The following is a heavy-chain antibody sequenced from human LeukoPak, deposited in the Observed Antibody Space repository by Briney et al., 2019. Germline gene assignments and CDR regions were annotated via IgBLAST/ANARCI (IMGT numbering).Heavy chain of an antibody. CDR1: GFTFSSYA. CDR3: AKDRGEIAYSSHEY. V-gene: IGHV3-30*04. J-gene: IGHJ4*02. Sequence: GGSLRLSCAASGFTFSSYAIHWVRQAPGKGLEWVALTSHDGSYKYYADSVKGRFTISRDNSKNTLYLQMNSLRAEDTAVYYCAKDRGEIAYSSHEYWGQGTLVTVSS. D-gene: IGHD6-19*01. CDR2: TSHDGSYK.